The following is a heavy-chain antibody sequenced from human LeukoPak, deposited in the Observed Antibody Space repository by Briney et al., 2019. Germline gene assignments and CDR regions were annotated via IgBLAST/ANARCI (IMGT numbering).Heavy chain of an antibody. Sequence: PGGSLRLSCAASGFTFSSYAMHWVRQAPGKGLEWVAVISYDGSNKYYADSVKGRFTISRDNSKNTLYLQMNSLRAEDTAVYYCARDRRDGYNSPLDYWGQGTLVTVSS. V-gene: IGHV3-30-3*01. D-gene: IGHD5-24*01. CDR3: ARDRRDGYNSPLDY. CDR1: GFTFSSYA. J-gene: IGHJ4*02. CDR2: ISYDGSNK.